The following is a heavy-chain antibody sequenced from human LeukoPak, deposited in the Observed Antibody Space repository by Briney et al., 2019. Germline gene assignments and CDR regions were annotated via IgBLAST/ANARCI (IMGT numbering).Heavy chain of an antibody. CDR1: GFTFSSYA. CDR2: ISGSGGST. J-gene: IGHJ5*02. V-gene: IGHV3-23*01. Sequence: GGSLRLSCAASGFTFSSYAMSWVRQAPGKGLEWVSAISGSGGSTYYADSVKGRFTISRDNAKNSLYLQMNSLRAEDTAVYYCARDWEGSTWGFDPWGQGTLVTVSS. CDR3: ARDWEGSTWGFDP. D-gene: IGHD6-13*01.